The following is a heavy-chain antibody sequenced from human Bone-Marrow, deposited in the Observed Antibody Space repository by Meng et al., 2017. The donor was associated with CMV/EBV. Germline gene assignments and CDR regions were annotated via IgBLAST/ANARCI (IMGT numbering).Heavy chain of an antibody. CDR1: GGSVSSGSYY. J-gene: IGHJ4*02. CDR3: ASDSSSWYYFDY. D-gene: IGHD6-13*01. Sequence: SETLSLTCTVSGGSVSSGSYYWSWIRQPPGKGLEWIGYIYYSGSTNYNPSLKSRVTISVDTSKNQFSLKLSSVTAADTAVYYCASDSSSWYYFDYWGKGTLVTVSS. CDR2: IYYSGST. V-gene: IGHV4-61*01.